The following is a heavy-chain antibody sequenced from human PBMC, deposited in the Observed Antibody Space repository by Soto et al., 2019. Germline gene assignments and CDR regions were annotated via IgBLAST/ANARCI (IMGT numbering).Heavy chain of an antibody. D-gene: IGHD3-9*01. V-gene: IGHV4-30-4*01. CDR3: AGALGILAGYYRP. CDR1: GASITSVDYY. Sequence: SETLSLTCTVSGASITSVDYYWSWIRQSPGTGLEWIGYIYYRGTSYYNPSLKSRVSMSVDTSKNQFSLKLQSVTAAGTAVYYCAGALGILAGYYRPWGQGTLVTVSS. J-gene: IGHJ5*01. CDR2: IYYRGTS.